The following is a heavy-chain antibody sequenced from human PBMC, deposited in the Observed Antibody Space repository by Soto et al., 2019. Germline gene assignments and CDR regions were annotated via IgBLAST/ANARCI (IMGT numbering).Heavy chain of an antibody. Sequence: SVKVSCKASGGTLSTYAIIWVRQAPGHGLEWMGGIIPISGTTYYTQKFQGRVTITADEPTSTAFMELSSLKSEDTAVFYCARGYCSGGNCYSGMDVWGQGTMVTVSS. V-gene: IGHV1-69*13. CDR2: IIPISGTT. CDR1: GGTLSTYA. CDR3: ARGYCSGGNCYSGMDV. D-gene: IGHD2-15*01. J-gene: IGHJ6*02.